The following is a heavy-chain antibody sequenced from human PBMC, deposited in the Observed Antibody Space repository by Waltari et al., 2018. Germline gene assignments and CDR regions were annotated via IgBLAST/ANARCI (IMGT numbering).Heavy chain of an antibody. CDR1: GASISSGAYF. Sequence: QVQLQESGPGLVKPSQTLSLTCTVSGASISSGAYFWGWIRQPAGKGLGGMWRGFAGGITRYNPSLKRRGRISVETSNSQFSLNVNSLTAADTAVYFWARAVHHYEGLSWFDPWGQGTVVTVSS. V-gene: IGHV4-61*02. CDR3: ARAVHHYEGLSWFDP. J-gene: IGHJ5*02. CDR2: GFAGGIT. D-gene: IGHD3-22*01.